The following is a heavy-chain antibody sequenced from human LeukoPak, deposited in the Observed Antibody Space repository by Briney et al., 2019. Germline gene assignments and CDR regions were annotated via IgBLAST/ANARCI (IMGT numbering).Heavy chain of an antibody. Sequence: SGPTLVNPTQTLTLTCTLSGFSLSTSGVGVGWIRQPPGKALEWLALIYWNDDKRYSPSLKSRLTITKDTSKNQVVLTMTNMDPVDTATYYCAHSGGVRYCSGGSCYLGWFDPWGQGTLVTVSS. CDR3: AHSGGVRYCSGGSCYLGWFDP. V-gene: IGHV2-5*01. CDR2: IYWNDDK. CDR1: GFSLSTSGVG. D-gene: IGHD2-15*01. J-gene: IGHJ5*02.